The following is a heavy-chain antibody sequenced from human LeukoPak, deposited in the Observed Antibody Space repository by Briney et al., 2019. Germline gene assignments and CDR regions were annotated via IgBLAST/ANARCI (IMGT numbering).Heavy chain of an antibody. CDR2: IRSKVYGGAP. CDR1: GSTYGDFT. CDR3: ARGSGRYVMVDW. D-gene: IGHD6-19*01. J-gene: IGHJ4*02. V-gene: IGHV3-49*03. Sequence: GRSLRLSCSASGSTYGDFTMSWFRQSPGQGLEWVGFIRSKVYGGAPEHAASVAARFTISRDDYTSIAYLQMNSVQAEDTAVYYCARGSGRYVMVDWWGQGTLVTVSS.